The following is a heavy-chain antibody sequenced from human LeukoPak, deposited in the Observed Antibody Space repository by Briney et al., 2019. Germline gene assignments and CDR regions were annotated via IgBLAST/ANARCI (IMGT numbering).Heavy chain of an antibody. Sequence: SGGSLRLSCAASGFTFSSYTMNWVRQAPGKGLEWVSIISSGSSYIHYADSVKGRFTISRDNAKNSLYLQMNSLRAEDTAVYYCARGVRWLHAFDIWGQGTMVTVSS. CDR1: GFTFSSYT. V-gene: IGHV3-21*01. D-gene: IGHD5-12*01. CDR2: ISSGSSYI. J-gene: IGHJ3*02. CDR3: ARGVRWLHAFDI.